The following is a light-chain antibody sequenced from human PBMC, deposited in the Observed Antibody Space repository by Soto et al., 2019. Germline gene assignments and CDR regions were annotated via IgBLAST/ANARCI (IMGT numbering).Light chain of an antibody. V-gene: IGKV4-1*01. Sequence: DIVMTQSPDSLAVSLGERATINCKSSQSVVHSSNNKNYLVWYQQKPGQPPKLLIYWASTRESGVPDRFSGSGSGTDFTLTISSLQAEDVAVYYCQQYYSTPFTFGPGTKVDIK. J-gene: IGKJ3*01. CDR2: WAS. CDR1: QSVVHSSNNKNY. CDR3: QQYYSTPFT.